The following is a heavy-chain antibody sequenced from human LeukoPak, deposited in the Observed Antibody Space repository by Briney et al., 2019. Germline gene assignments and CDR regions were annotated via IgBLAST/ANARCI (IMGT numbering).Heavy chain of an antibody. V-gene: IGHV4-34*01. D-gene: IGHD4-17*01. CDR1: GGSFSGYY. CDR2: INHSGST. J-gene: IGHJ4*02. Sequence: SETLSLTCAVYGGSFSGYYWSWIRQPPGKGLEWIGEINHSGSTNYNPSLKSRVTISVDTSKNQFSLKLSSVTAADTAVYYCARGTMMTTVTTARFFDYWGQGTLVTVSS. CDR3: ARGTMMTTVTTARFFDY.